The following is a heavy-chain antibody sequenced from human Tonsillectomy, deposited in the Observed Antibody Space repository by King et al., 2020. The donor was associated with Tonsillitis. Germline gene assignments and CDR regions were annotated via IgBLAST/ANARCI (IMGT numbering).Heavy chain of an antibody. J-gene: IGHJ4*02. CDR1: GFTFSNAW. D-gene: IGHD3-22*01. CDR2: IKSKTDGGTT. Sequence: VQLVESGGGLVKPGGSLRLSCAASGFTFSNAWMSWVRQAPGKGLEWVGRIKSKTDGGTTDYAAPVKGRFTISRDDSKNTLYLQMNSLKTEDTAVYYCTTAKYYDSSGYYYLPFDYWGQGTLVTVSS. V-gene: IGHV3-15*01. CDR3: TTAKYYDSSGYYYLPFDY.